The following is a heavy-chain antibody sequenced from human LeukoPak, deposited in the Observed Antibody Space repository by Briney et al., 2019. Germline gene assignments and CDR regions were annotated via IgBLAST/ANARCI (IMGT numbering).Heavy chain of an antibody. J-gene: IGHJ3*02. D-gene: IGHD3-22*01. CDR1: GYTFTSYG. CDR3: ARERAEYYYDSSGYFAFDI. Sequence: ASVKVSCKASGYTFTSYGISWVRQAPGQGLEWMGWISAYNGNTNYAQKLQGRVTMTTDTSTSTAYMELRRLRSDDTAVYYCARERAEYYYDSSGYFAFDIWGQGTMVTVSS. CDR2: ISAYNGNT. V-gene: IGHV1-18*01.